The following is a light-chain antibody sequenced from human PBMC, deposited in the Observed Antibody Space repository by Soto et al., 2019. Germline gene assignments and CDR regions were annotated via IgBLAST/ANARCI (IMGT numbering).Light chain of an antibody. Sequence: DIQMTQSPSTLSASVGDRVTITCRASQTISSWLAWYQHKPGKAPKLLIYKASSLESGVPSRFSGSGSGTEFTLTISSLQPDDFATYYCQQYNSYLWTFGQGTKVEIK. CDR1: QTISSW. CDR2: KAS. J-gene: IGKJ1*01. CDR3: QQYNSYLWT. V-gene: IGKV1-5*03.